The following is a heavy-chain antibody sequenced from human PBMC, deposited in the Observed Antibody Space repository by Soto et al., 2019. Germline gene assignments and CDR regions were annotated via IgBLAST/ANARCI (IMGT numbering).Heavy chain of an antibody. D-gene: IGHD2-2*02. CDR3: ARGESCSSTSCDTKDAFDI. J-gene: IGHJ3*02. CDR2: IIPIFGTA. CDR1: GGTFSGYA. Sequence: ASVKVSCKASGGTFSGYAISWVRQAPGQGLEWMGGIIPIFGTANYAQKFQGRVTITADESTRTAYMELSSLRSEDTAVYYCARGESCSSTSCDTKDAFDIWGQGTMVTVSS. V-gene: IGHV1-69*13.